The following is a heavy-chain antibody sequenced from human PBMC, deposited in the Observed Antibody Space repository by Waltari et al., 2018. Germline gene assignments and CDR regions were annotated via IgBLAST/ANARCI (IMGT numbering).Heavy chain of an antibody. CDR1: GGSFSGYY. Sequence: QVQLQQWGAGLLKPSETLSLTCAVYGGSFSGYYWSWIRQPPGKGLEWIGEINHSGSTNYNPSLKSRVTISVDTSKNQFSLKLSSVTAADTAVYYCASLGSGGYFVGSYYYYMDVWGKGTTVTVSS. CDR3: ASLGSGGYFVGSYYYYMDV. CDR2: INHSGST. J-gene: IGHJ6*03. D-gene: IGHD1-26*01. V-gene: IGHV4-34*01.